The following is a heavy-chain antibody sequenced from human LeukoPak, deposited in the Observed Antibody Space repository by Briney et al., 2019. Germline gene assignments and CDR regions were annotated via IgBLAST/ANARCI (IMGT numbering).Heavy chain of an antibody. J-gene: IGHJ5*02. D-gene: IGHD1-26*01. CDR1: GGSISSSSDY. CDR2: IYYSGST. CDR3: ARLPESGTYLGWFDP. V-gene: IGHV4-39*01. Sequence: SETLSLTCTVSGGSISSSSDYWGWIRQPPGKGLEWIGSIYYSGSTYYNPSLKSRVTISVDTSKNQFSLKLSSVTAADTAVYYCARLPESGTYLGWFDPWGQGTLVTVSS.